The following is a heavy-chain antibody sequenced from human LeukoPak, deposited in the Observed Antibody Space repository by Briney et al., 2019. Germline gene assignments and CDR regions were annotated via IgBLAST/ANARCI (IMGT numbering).Heavy chain of an antibody. J-gene: IGHJ4*02. CDR2: IYYSGSI. V-gene: IGHV4-59*08. CDR1: GGSISSYY. D-gene: IGHD6-6*01. Sequence: PSETLSLTCTVSGGSISSYYWSWIRQPPGKGLEWIGYIYYSGSINYNPSLKSRVTISVDTSKNQFSLKLSSVTAADTAVYYCARHGAVKGTAARRAPFDYWGQGTLVTVSS. CDR3: ARHGAVKGTAARRAPFDY.